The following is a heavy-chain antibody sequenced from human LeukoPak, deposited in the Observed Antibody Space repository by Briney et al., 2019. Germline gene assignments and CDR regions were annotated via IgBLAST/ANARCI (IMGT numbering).Heavy chain of an antibody. V-gene: IGHV4-30-4*01. CDR1: GGSISSGDYY. D-gene: IGHD2-2*01. J-gene: IGHJ4*01. Sequence: SETLSLTCTVSGGSISSGDYYWSWIRQPPGKGLEWIGYIYYSGGTYYNPSLKSRVTISVDTSKNQFSLKLSSVTAADTAVYYCARLPQPSPAYVFDYWGQEPWSPSPQ. CDR2: IYYSGGT. CDR3: ARLPQPSPAYVFDY.